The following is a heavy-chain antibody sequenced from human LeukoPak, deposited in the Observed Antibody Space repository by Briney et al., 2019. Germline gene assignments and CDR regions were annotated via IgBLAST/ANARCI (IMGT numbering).Heavy chain of an antibody. J-gene: IGHJ4*02. CDR2: IYSGGST. CDR3: ARQHGIAVVAFDY. CDR1: GFTVSSNY. D-gene: IGHD6-19*01. V-gene: IGHV3-53*04. Sequence: GGSLRLSCAASGFTVSSNYMSWVRQAPGKGLEWVSVIYSGGSTYYADSAKGRFTISRHNSKNTLYLQMNSLRAEDTAVYYCARQHGIAVVAFDYWGQGTLVTVSS.